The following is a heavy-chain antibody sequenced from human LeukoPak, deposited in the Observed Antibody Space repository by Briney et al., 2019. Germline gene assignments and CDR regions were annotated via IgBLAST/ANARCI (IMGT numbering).Heavy chain of an antibody. Sequence: GGSLRLSCTASGFSFSGHWMHWARQLPGKGLVWVSRISPTGSTTIYADSVKGRFTVSRDNAKNTLYLQVNNLRAEDTAVYYCARGPNSNWSGLDFWGQGTLLTVSS. J-gene: IGHJ4*02. V-gene: IGHV3-74*01. CDR2: ISPTGSTT. D-gene: IGHD6-6*01. CDR1: GFSFSGHW. CDR3: ARGPNSNWSGLDF.